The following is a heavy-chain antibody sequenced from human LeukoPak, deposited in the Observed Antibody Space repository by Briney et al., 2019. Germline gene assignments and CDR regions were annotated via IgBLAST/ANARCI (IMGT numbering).Heavy chain of an antibody. CDR1: GDSISSGNYY. CDR2: IYISGTTIT. V-gene: IGHV4-61*02. D-gene: IGHD6-25*01. J-gene: IGHJ5*01. Sequence: SQTLSLTCTVSGDSISSGNYYWSWIRQPAGKGLEWIGRIYISGTTITTYNSSLKSRLTISIDTSKNQFSLRLSSVTAADTAVYYCAREQRLRDNNWFDSWGQGTLVTVSS. CDR3: AREQRLRDNNWFDS.